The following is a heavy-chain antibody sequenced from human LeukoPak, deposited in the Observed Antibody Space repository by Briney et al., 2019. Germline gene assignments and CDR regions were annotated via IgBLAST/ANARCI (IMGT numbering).Heavy chain of an antibody. D-gene: IGHD1-26*01. Sequence: ASVKVSCKTSGYTFTSYYIHWVRQASGQGLEWMGIINPSSGATNYAQKFQGRVTMTRDTSTSTVYMELSSQTSEDTAVYYCARATNFYYYYGMDVWGQGTTVTVSS. CDR2: INPSSGAT. V-gene: IGHV1-46*01. J-gene: IGHJ6*02. CDR3: ARATNFYYYYGMDV. CDR1: GYTFTSYY.